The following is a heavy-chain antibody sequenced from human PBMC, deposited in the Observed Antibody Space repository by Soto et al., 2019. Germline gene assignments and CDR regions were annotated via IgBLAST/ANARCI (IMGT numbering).Heavy chain of an antibody. J-gene: IGHJ5*02. Sequence: PSETLSLTCTVSGGSVIIGSYYWSWIRQPPGKGLEWIGYIYYIGSTNYNPSLKSRVTISVDTSKNQFSLKLSSVTAADTAVYYCARRSSSWPLAWFDPWGQGNLVTVSS. CDR3: ARRSSSWPLAWFDP. D-gene: IGHD6-13*01. V-gene: IGHV4-61*01. CDR2: IYYIGST. CDR1: GGSVIIGSYY.